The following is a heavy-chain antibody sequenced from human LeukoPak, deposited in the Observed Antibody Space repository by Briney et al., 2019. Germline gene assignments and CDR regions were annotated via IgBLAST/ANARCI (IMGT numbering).Heavy chain of an antibody. V-gene: IGHV3-21*01. J-gene: IGHJ4*02. CDR3: AREIEYSSSPTAPH. CDR1: GFTFSSYS. D-gene: IGHD6-6*01. CDR2: ISSSSSYI. Sequence: GGSLRLSCAASGFTFSSYSMNWVRQAPGKGLEWVSSISSSSSYIYYADSVKGRFTISRDNAKNSLYLQRNSLRAEDTAVYYCAREIEYSSSPTAPHWGQGTLVTVSS.